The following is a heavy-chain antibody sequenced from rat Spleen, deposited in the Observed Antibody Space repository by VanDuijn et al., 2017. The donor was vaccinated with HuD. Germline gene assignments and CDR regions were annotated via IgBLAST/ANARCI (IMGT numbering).Heavy chain of an antibody. CDR3: AKDHTTGIPWFAY. V-gene: IGHV5-27*01. Sequence: EVQLVESDGGLVQPGRSLKLSCAASGFTFSDFYMAWVRQAPTKGLEWVASISPSGGSTYYRDSVKGRFTISRDNAKSTLYLQMDSRRSEDTATYYCAKDHTTGIPWFAYWGQGTLVTVSS. J-gene: IGHJ3*01. D-gene: IGHD1-7*01. CDR1: GFTFSDFY. CDR2: ISPSGGST.